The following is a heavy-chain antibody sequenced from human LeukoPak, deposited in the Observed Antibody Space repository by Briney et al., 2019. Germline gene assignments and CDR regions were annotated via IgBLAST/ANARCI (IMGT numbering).Heavy chain of an antibody. CDR2: IRYDGSNT. J-gene: IGHJ4*02. CDR1: GFTFNNYG. D-gene: IGHD6-19*01. V-gene: IGHV3-30*02. Sequence: GGSLRLSCAASGFTFNNYGMHWVRQAPGKGLEWLAFIRYDGSNTYYADSVKGRFTISRDNSKNTLYLQINSLRAEDTAVYYCAKSARVIAVEIDYWGQGTLVTVSS. CDR3: AKSARVIAVEIDY.